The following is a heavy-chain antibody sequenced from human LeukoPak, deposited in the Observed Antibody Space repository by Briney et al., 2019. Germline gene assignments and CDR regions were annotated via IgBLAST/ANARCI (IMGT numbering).Heavy chain of an antibody. CDR1: GFTFDDYG. D-gene: IGHD3-22*01. CDR2: INWNSGST. J-gene: IGHJ3*02. V-gene: IGHV3-20*04. CDR3: ARDPPRYYYDSSGQNRLLPNAFDI. Sequence: PGGSLRLSCAASGFTFDDYGMSWVRQAPGKGLEWVSGINWNSGSTGYADSVKGRFTISRDNAKNSLYLQMNSLRAEDTALYYCARDPPRYYYDSSGQNRLLPNAFDIWGQGTMVTVSS.